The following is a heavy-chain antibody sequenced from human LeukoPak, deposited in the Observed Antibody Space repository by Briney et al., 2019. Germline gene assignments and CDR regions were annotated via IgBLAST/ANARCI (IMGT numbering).Heavy chain of an antibody. CDR3: AKDVGKWESLHFFDY. Sequence: GGSLRLSCAASGFTFSSYAMHWVRQAPGKGLEWVAVISYDGSNEYYADSVTGRFTISRDNSRNTLYLQMNSLRGDDTAVYYCAKDVGKWESLHFFDYWGQGTLVTVSS. J-gene: IGHJ4*02. CDR1: GFTFSSYA. CDR2: ISYDGSNE. D-gene: IGHD1-26*01. V-gene: IGHV3-30-3*01.